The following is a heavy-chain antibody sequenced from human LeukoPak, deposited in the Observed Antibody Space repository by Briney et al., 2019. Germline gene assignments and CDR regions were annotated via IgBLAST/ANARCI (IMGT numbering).Heavy chain of an antibody. J-gene: IGHJ4*02. CDR1: GYTFTSYY. Sequence: SVKVSCKASGYTFTSYYMHWVRQAPGQGLEWMGIIYPSGGSTSYVQKFQGRVTMTRDTSTSTVYMELSSLRSEDTAVYYCTREAPQTFYFDYWGQGTLVTVSS. V-gene: IGHV1-46*01. CDR3: TREAPQTFYFDY. D-gene: IGHD3-16*01. CDR2: IYPSGGST.